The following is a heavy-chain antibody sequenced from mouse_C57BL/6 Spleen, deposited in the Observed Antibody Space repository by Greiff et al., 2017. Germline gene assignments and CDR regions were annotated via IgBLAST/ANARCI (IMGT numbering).Heavy chain of an antibody. CDR2: IYPGNSDT. D-gene: IGHD1-1*01. CDR3: TRHGSSLWYFDV. CDR1: GYTFTSYW. Sequence: EVQLQQSGTVLARPGASVKMSCKTSGYTFTSYWMHWVKQRPGQGLEWIGAIYPGNSDTSYNQKFKGKAKLTAVTSASTAYMELSSLTNEDSAVYYCTRHGSSLWYFDVWGTGTTVTVSS. J-gene: IGHJ1*03. V-gene: IGHV1-5*01.